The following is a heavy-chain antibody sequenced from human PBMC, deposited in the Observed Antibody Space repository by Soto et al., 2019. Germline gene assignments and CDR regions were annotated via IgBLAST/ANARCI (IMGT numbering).Heavy chain of an antibody. Sequence: EVHLFESGGGLVQPGGSLRLYCAASGFTFNNDAMTWVRQAPGKGLEWVSAISGGGDTTSYADSVKGRFTVSRDGSKNTLYLQMSSLRAEDTALYYCAKGRGGSGSLTPRVDFWGQGTLVTVSS. CDR1: GFTFNNDA. V-gene: IGHV3-23*01. D-gene: IGHD3-10*01. J-gene: IGHJ4*02. CDR2: ISGGGDTT. CDR3: AKGRGGSGSLTPRVDF.